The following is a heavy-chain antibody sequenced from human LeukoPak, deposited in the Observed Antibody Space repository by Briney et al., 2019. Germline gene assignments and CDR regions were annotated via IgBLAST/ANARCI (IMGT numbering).Heavy chain of an antibody. CDR1: GFTFSSYA. D-gene: IGHD3-22*01. CDR3: AKDQDMIVVSDAFDI. CDR2: VRGSDAGT. J-gene: IGHJ3*02. V-gene: IGHV3-23*01. Sequence: GGSLRLSCAASGFTFSSYAMNWVRQAPGKGLEWVSAVRGSDAGTSYADSVKGRFTISRDNSKNTLYLQMNSLRAEDTAVYYCAKDQDMIVVSDAFDIWGQGTMVTVSS.